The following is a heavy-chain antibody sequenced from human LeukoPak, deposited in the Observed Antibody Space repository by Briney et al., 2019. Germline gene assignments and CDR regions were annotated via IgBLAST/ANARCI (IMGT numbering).Heavy chain of an antibody. CDR1: GGSFSGYY. Sequence: PSETLSLTCAVYGGSFSGYYWSWIRQPPGKGLEWIGEINHSGSTNYNPSLKSRVTISVDTSKNQFSLKLSSVTAADTAVYYCAREGYRSSTSCPPPHWGQGTLVTVSS. V-gene: IGHV4-34*01. CDR3: AREGYRSSTSCPPPH. J-gene: IGHJ1*01. D-gene: IGHD2-2*01. CDR2: INHSGST.